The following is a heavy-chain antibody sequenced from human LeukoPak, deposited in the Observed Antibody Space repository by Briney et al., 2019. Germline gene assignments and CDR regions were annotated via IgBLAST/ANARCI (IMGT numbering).Heavy chain of an antibody. CDR1: GGSISSYY. D-gene: IGHD3-16*02. V-gene: IGHV4-59*01. Sequence: SETLSLTCTVSGGSISSYYWSWIRQPPGKGLEWIGYIYYRGGTNYNPSLKSRVTISVDTSKNRFSLKLSSVTAADTAVYYCARDSAVIYDAFDIWGQGTMVTVSS. CDR2: IYYRGGT. J-gene: IGHJ3*02. CDR3: ARDSAVIYDAFDI.